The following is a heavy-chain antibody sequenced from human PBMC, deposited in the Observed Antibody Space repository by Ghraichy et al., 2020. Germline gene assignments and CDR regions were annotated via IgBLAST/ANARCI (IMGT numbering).Heavy chain of an antibody. V-gene: IGHV2-5*02. CDR2: IYWDDDK. D-gene: IGHD3-10*01. Sequence: SGPTLVKPTQTLTLTCTFSGFSLSTSGVGVGWIRQPPGKALEWLALIYWDDDKRYSPSLKSRLTITKDTSKNQVVLTMTNMDPVDTATYYCAHRRERLSYYGSGYNWFDPWGQGTLVTVSS. CDR1: GFSLSTSGVG. J-gene: IGHJ5*02. CDR3: AHRRERLSYYGSGYNWFDP.